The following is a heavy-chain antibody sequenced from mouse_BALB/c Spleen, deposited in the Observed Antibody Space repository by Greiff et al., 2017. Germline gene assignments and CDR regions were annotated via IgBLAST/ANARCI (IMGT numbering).Heavy chain of an antibody. V-gene: IGHV1-7*01. J-gene: IGHJ2*01. CDR3: ARTRMTLYYFDY. Sequence: QVQLQQSGAELAKPGASVKMSCKASGYTFTSYWMHWVKQRPGQGLEWIGYINPSTGYTEYNQKFKDKATLTADKSSSTAYMQLSSLTSEDSAVYYCARTRMTLYYFDYWGQGTTLTVSS. CDR1: GYTFTSYW. CDR2: INPSTGYT. D-gene: IGHD2-13*01.